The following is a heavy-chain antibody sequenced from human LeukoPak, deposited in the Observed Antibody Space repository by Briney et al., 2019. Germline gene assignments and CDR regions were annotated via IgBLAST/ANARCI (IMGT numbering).Heavy chain of an antibody. V-gene: IGHV3-30-3*01. J-gene: IGHJ4*02. CDR2: ISYDGSNK. Sequence: GGSLRLSCVASGFTFSTYAMHWVRQAPGKGLEWVAVISYDGSNKYYADSVKGRFTISRDNSKNTLYLQMNSLRAEDTAVYYCARDGGYSGYPYYWGQGTLVTVSS. D-gene: IGHD5-12*01. CDR3: ARDGGYSGYPYY. CDR1: GFTFSTYA.